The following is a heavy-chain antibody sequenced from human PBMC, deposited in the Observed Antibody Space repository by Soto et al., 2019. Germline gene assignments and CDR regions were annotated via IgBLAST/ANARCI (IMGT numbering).Heavy chain of an antibody. CDR2: IYHSGST. J-gene: IGHJ4*02. D-gene: IGHD3-10*01. CDR1: GGSISSGGYS. CDR3: ARAGGFEELLGYFYY. V-gene: IGHV4-30-2*01. Sequence: QLQLQESGSGLVKPSQTLSFTCAVSGGSISSGGYSWSWIRQPPGKVLEWIGYIYHSGSTYYNPSLKQRVPLSVDRSKNQFSLTLSSVTAADTAVYYCARAGGFEELLGYFYYWGQGNLVTVSS.